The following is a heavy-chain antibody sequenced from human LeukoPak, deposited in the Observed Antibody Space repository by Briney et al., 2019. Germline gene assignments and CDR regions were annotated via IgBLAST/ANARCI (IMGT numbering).Heavy chain of an antibody. D-gene: IGHD5-18*01. CDR3: ARSDTAMVDFFDY. CDR1: GGTFSSYA. Sequence: ASVKVSCTASGGTFSSYAISWVRQAPGLGLEWMGGIIPIFGTANYAQKFQGRVTITADESTSTAYMELSSLRSEDTAVYCCARSDTAMVDFFDYWGQGTLVTVSS. V-gene: IGHV1-69*13. J-gene: IGHJ4*02. CDR2: IIPIFGTA.